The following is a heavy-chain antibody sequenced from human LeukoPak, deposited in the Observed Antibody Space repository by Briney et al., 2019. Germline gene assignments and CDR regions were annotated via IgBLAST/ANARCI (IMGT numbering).Heavy chain of an antibody. CDR3: ARINVKMATIADY. CDR2: MNPNSGNT. Sequence: GASVKVSCKASGYIFTSYDINWVRQATGQGLEWMGWMNPNSGNTGYAQKFQGRVTMTRNTSISTAYMELSSLRSEDTAVYYCARINVKMATIADYWGQGTLVTVST. CDR1: GYIFTSYD. D-gene: IGHD5-24*01. V-gene: IGHV1-8*01. J-gene: IGHJ4*02.